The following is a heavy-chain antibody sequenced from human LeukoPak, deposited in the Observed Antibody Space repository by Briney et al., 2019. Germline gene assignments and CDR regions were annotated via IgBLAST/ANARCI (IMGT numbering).Heavy chain of an antibody. J-gene: IGHJ4*02. CDR1: GFTFSTYA. Sequence: GGSLRLSCAASGFTFSTYAMSWVRQIPGKGLEWVSAISGSDDGTYYADSVKGRFTISRDNSRNALYLQMNTLRAEDTAVYFCAKSPVSSCRGSFCYPFDYWGQGNLVTVSS. V-gene: IGHV3-23*01. D-gene: IGHD2-15*01. CDR3: AKSPVSSCRGSFCYPFDY. CDR2: ISGSDDGT.